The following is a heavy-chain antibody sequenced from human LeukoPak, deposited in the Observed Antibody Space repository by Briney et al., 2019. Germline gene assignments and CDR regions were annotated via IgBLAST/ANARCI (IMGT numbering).Heavy chain of an antibody. CDR1: GGSFSGYY. CDR2: INHSGST. CDR3: ARGATYCYGSGSSTVGMDV. J-gene: IGHJ6*04. V-gene: IGHV4-34*01. Sequence: PSETLSLTCAVYGGSFSGYYWSWIRQPPGKGLEWIGEINHSGSTNYNPSLKSRVTISVDTSKNQFSLKLSSVTAADTAVYYCARGATYCYGSGSSTVGMDVWGKGTTVTVSS. D-gene: IGHD3-10*01.